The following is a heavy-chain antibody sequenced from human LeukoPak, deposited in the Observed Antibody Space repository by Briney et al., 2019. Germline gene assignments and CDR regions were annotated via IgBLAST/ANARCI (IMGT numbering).Heavy chain of an antibody. CDR1: GYSISSGYY. V-gene: IGHV4-38-2*02. CDR2: IYHSGST. J-gene: IGHJ4*02. CDR3: ARLSSSGTGDELDY. Sequence: SETLSLTCTVSGYSISSGYYWGWIRQPPGKGLEWIGSIYHSGSTYYNPSLKSRVTISVDTSKNQFSLKLSSVTAADTAVYYCARLSSSGTGDELDYWGQGTLVTVSS. D-gene: IGHD7-27*01.